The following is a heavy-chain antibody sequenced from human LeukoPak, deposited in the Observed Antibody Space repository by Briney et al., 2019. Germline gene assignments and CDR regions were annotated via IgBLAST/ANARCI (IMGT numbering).Heavy chain of an antibody. D-gene: IGHD6-13*01. J-gene: IGHJ4*02. CDR1: GYTLTELP. Sequence: ASVKVSCKVSGYTLTELPMHWVRQAPGKGLEWMGGFDPEDGETIYAQEFQGRVTMTEDTSTDTAYMELSSLRSEDTAVYYCATDRGLGSSSWYYFDYWGQGTLVTVSS. CDR2: FDPEDGET. CDR3: ATDRGLGSSSWYYFDY. V-gene: IGHV1-24*01.